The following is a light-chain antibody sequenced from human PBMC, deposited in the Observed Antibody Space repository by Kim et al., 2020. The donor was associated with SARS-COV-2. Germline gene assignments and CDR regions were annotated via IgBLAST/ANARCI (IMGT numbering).Light chain of an antibody. CDR1: RSDIGSNT. CDR3: ASWNGGLSGQV. Sequence: QSVLTQPPSVSGTPGQRVTISCAGGRSDIGSNTVNWYQQLPEKSPRLVIYSNDKRPSGVPGRFSGSRSGTSASLAISGLQSDDEADYFCASWNGGLSGQVFGGGTQRTVL. J-gene: IGLJ2*01. CDR2: SND. V-gene: IGLV1-44*01.